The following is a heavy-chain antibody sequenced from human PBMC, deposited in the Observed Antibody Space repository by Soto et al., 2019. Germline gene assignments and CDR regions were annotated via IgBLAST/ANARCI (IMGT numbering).Heavy chain of an antibody. D-gene: IGHD3-10*01. CDR3: AREVPSRYFDL. V-gene: IGHV4-34*01. Sequence: PSETLSLTCAVSGGSFSDYYWSWIRQPPGKGLEWIGEINHSGSTNYNPSLKSRVTISVDTSKNQFSLKLNSVTAADTAVYYCAREVPSRYFDLWGRGTPVTVSS. CDR2: INHSGST. J-gene: IGHJ2*01. CDR1: GGSFSDYY.